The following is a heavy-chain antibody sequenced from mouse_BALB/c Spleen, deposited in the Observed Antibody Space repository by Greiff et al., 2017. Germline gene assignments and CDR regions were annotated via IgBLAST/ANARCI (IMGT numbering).Heavy chain of an antibody. CDR3: ARRGVGNYYAMDY. V-gene: IGHV5-9-4*01. J-gene: IGHJ4*01. D-gene: IGHD1-1*02. CDR2: ISSGGSYT. CDR1: GFTFSSYA. Sequence: EVKLVESGGGLVKPGGSLKLSCAASGFTFSSYAMSWVRQSPEKRLEWVAEISSGGSYTYYPDTVTGRFTISRDNAKNTLYLEMSSLRSEDTAMYYCARRGVGNYYAMDYWGQGTSVTVSS.